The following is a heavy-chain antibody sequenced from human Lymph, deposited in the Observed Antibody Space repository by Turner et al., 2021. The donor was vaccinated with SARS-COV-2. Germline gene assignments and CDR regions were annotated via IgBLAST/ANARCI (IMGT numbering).Heavy chain of an antibody. CDR2: IKTKTDGGTT. Sequence: EVQLVESGGGLVKPGGSLRLSCAASGFTFSNAWITWVRQAQGKGLEWVVRIKTKTDGGTTDYAAPVKGRFTISRDDSKNTLYLQMNSLKTEDTAVYYCTTHSAPDYWGQGTLVTVSS. J-gene: IGHJ4*02. CDR1: GFTFSNAW. CDR3: TTHSAPDY. V-gene: IGHV3-15*01. D-gene: IGHD6-13*01.